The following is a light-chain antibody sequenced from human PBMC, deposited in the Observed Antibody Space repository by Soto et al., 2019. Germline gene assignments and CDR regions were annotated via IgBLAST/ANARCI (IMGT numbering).Light chain of an antibody. CDR1: QSVSSSY. V-gene: IGKV3-20*01. CDR2: AAS. J-gene: IGKJ1*01. CDR3: QQDGSSRWT. Sequence: EIVLTQSPGTLSLSPGERTTLSCRASQSVSSSYLAWYQQKPGQAPRLLIYAASSRATGIPDRFSGSGSGTDFTLTISRLEPEDFAVYYCQQDGSSRWTFGQGTRWIS.